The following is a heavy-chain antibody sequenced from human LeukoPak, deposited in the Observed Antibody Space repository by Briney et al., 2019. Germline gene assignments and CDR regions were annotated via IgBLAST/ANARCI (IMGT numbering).Heavy chain of an antibody. Sequence: GGSLRLSCAVSGFTFSRYWMSWVRQAPGKGLEWVANIKQDGSEKYYVDSVKGRFTISRDNVKNSLYLQMNSLRAEDTAVYYCARGNYYHDSSGHHYYFDYWGQGTLVTVSS. CDR1: GFTFSRYW. J-gene: IGHJ4*02. V-gene: IGHV3-7*03. CDR3: ARGNYYHDSSGHHYYFDY. CDR2: IKQDGSEK. D-gene: IGHD3-22*01.